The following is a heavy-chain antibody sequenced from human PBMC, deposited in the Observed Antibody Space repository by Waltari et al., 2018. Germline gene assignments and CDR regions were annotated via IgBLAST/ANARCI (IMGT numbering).Heavy chain of an antibody. D-gene: IGHD6-19*01. Sequence: EVQLVESGGGLVQPGGSLRLSCAASGFTFSSYWMSWVRQAPGKGLEWVANIKQDGSEKYYVDSVKGRFTISRDNAKNSLYLQMNSLRAEDTAVYYCARVVLTPGQRLPTYYYYYYMDVWGKGTTVTVSS. CDR1: GFTFSSYW. V-gene: IGHV3-7*01. J-gene: IGHJ6*03. CDR2: IKQDGSEK. CDR3: ARVVLTPGQRLPTYYYYYYMDV.